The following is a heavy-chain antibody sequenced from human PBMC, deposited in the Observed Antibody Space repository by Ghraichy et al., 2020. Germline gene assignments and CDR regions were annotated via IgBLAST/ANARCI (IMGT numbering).Heavy chain of an antibody. J-gene: IGHJ4*02. Sequence: SQTLSLTCAISGDSVSSNSPAWNWIRQSPSRGLEWLGRTYYRSRWYTDYAGSTRSRISITADSSKNQFSLQLTSVTPEDTAVYYCARAYWNYGMYYFDYWGLGTLVTVSS. CDR1: GDSVSSNSPA. D-gene: IGHD1-7*01. CDR2: TYYRSRWYT. CDR3: ARAYWNYGMYYFDY. V-gene: IGHV6-1*01.